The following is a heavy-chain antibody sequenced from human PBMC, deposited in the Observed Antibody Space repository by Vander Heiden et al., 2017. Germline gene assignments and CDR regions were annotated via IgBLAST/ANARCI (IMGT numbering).Heavy chain of an antibody. CDR2: ISSSGSTI. D-gene: IGHD2-8*01. Sequence: QVPLVESGGGLVKPGGSLSLSCPASGFTFSDYYMSWIRQAPGKGLEWVSYISSSGSTIYYADSVKGRFTISRDNAKNSLYLQMNSLRAEDTAVYYCAASYCTNGVCTPPDYWGQGTLVTVSS. CDR3: AASYCTNGVCTPPDY. CDR1: GFTFSDYY. J-gene: IGHJ4*02. V-gene: IGHV3-11*01.